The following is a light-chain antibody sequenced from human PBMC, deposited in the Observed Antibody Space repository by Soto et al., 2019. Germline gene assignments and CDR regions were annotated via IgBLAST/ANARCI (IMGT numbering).Light chain of an antibody. J-gene: IGLJ3*02. V-gene: IGLV2-14*01. CDR2: EVS. Sequence: QYALTQPASVSGSPGQSITISCTGTTSDVGAYNYVSWFQQHPGKVPKLMIYEVSNRPSGVSNRFSGSKSANTASLTISGLQAEDEADYYCNSYTSSNTWVFGGGTKLTVL. CDR1: TSDVGAYNY. CDR3: NSYTSSNTWV.